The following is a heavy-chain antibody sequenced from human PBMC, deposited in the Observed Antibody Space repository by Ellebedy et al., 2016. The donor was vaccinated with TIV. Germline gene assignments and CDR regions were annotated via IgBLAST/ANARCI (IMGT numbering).Heavy chain of an antibody. D-gene: IGHD1-1*01. Sequence: GESLKISCAASGFTVSSNYMSWVRQAPGKGLEWVSVIYSGGSTYYADSVKGRFTISRHNSKNTLYLQMNSLSAEDTAVYYCARDRALTNDSYYYYYGMDVWGQGTTVTVSS. CDR1: GFTVSSNY. V-gene: IGHV3-53*04. CDR2: IYSGGST. J-gene: IGHJ6*02. CDR3: ARDRALTNDSYYYYYGMDV.